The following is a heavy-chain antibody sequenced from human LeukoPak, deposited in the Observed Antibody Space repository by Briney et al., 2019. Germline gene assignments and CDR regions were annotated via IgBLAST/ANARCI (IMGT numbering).Heavy chain of an antibody. CDR3: AAVAGVRCGGDCYRGTGWFDP. V-gene: IGHV1-58*02. D-gene: IGHD2-21*02. CDR1: GFTFTSSA. Sequence: SVKVSCKASGFTFTSSAMQWVRQARGQRLEWIGWIVVGSGNTNYAQKFQERVTITRDMSTSTAYMELSSLRSEDTAVYYCAAVAGVRCGGDCYRGTGWFDPWGQGTLVTVSS. J-gene: IGHJ5*02. CDR2: IVVGSGNT.